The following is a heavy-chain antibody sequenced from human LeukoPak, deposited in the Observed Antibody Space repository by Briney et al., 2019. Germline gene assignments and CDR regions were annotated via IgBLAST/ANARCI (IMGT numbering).Heavy chain of an antibody. D-gene: IGHD4-11*01. CDR3: ARGVTVTTWEVDP. V-gene: IGHV4-61*01. CDR2: IYYSGST. Sequence: PSETLSLTCTVSGYSISSSYYWSWIRQPPGKGLEWIGYIYYSGSTNYNPSLKSRVTISVDTSKNQFSLKLSSVTAADTAVYYCARGVTVTTWEVDPWGQGTLVTVSS. J-gene: IGHJ5*02. CDR1: GYSISSSYY.